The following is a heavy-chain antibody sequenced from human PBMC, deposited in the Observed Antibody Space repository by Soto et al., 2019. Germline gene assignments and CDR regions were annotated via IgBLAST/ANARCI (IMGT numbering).Heavy chain of an antibody. CDR1: GFTFRSYA. Sequence: GGSLRLSCAASGFTFRSYAMSWVRQAPGKGLEWVSAISGSGGSTYYADSVKGRFTISRDNSKNTLYLQMNSLRAEDTAVYYCARSRYFDWLLRIEGIFDYWGQGTLVTVSS. CDR2: ISGSGGST. D-gene: IGHD3-9*01. J-gene: IGHJ4*02. CDR3: ARSRYFDWLLRIEGIFDY. V-gene: IGHV3-23*01.